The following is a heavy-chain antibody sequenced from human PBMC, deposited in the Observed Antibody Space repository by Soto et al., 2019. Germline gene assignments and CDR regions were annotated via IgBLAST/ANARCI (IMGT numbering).Heavy chain of an antibody. V-gene: IGHV3-15*07. D-gene: IGHD3-10*01. Sequence: EVQLVESGGGLVKPGGSLRLSCAGSGFPFSNAWINWVRHVPGKGLEWVGRIKSRALGGTTDFAAPVRGRFAITRDDSRNVAYMQMNSLYTEDTAVCYCTTDSYSTMVEVRFDYWGHGTLVTVSS. CDR1: GFPFSNAW. J-gene: IGHJ4*01. CDR3: TTDSYSTMVEVRFDY. CDR2: IKSRALGGTT.